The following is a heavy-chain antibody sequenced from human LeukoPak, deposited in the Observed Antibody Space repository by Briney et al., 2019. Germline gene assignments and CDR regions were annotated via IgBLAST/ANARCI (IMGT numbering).Heavy chain of an antibody. J-gene: IGHJ5*02. V-gene: IGHV3-23*01. Sequence: GGSLRLSCAASGFAFSSHALSWVRQAPGKGLEWVSGISGSGGNTYYAEFVKGRFTISRDKSTNTLYLQMNSLRVDDTAVYCCAKEIGSGRSNWFDPWGQGTLVTVSS. CDR1: GFAFSSHA. CDR2: ISGSGGNT. CDR3: AKEIGSGRSNWFDP. D-gene: IGHD3-10*01.